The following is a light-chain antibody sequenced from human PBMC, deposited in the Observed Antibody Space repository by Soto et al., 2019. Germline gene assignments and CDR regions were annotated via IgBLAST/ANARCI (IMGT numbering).Light chain of an antibody. CDR1: SSDVGTYDD. Sequence: QSVLTQPASVSASPGQSITISCTGTSSDVGTYDDVFWYRQHPGKGPKLLIYEVTNRPSGVSNRFSGSKSGNTASLTISGLQAEDEADYYCSSYTISSTYVFGSGTKLTVL. CDR2: EVT. CDR3: SSYTISSTYV. V-gene: IGLV2-14*01. J-gene: IGLJ1*01.